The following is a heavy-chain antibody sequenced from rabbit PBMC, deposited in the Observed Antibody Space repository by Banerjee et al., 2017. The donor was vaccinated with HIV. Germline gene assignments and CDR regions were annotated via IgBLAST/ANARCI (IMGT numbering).Heavy chain of an antibody. Sequence: QEQLEESGGGLVKPEGSLTLTCKVSGFSFSSSHYMCWVRQAPGKGLEWIACIDGASGGSTYYANWAKGRFTISKTSSTTVTLQMTSLTAADTATYFCARMHCGVAGFISRTYYNYAMDLRGPGTLVTVS. CDR2: IDGASGGST. V-gene: IGHV1S45*01. J-gene: IGHJ6*01. CDR3: ARMHCGVAGFISRTYYNYAMDL. D-gene: IGHD7-1*01. CDR1: GFSFSSSHY.